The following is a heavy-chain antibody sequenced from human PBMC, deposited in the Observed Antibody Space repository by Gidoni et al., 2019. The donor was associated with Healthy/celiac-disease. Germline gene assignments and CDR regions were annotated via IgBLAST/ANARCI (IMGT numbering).Heavy chain of an antibody. CDR1: GFTSTSSA. Sequence: QMQLVQSGPEVKKLGTSAKVSRKASGFTSTSSAMQWVRQARGQRLEWIGWIVVGSGNTNYAQKFQERVTITRDMSTSTAYMELSSLRSEDTAVYYCATAAGTTYYYYGMDVWGQGTTVTVSS. D-gene: IGHD6-13*01. CDR3: ATAAGTTYYYYGMDV. V-gene: IGHV1-58*02. CDR2: IVVGSGNT. J-gene: IGHJ6*02.